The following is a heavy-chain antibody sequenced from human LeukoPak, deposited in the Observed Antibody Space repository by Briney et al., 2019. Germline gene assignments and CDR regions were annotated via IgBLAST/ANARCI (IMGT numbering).Heavy chain of an antibody. J-gene: IGHJ4*02. CDR3: ARAMVRGVNRRNPFDY. Sequence: ASVKVSCKASGYTFTSYYMHWLRQAPGQGLEWMGIINPSGGSTSYAQKFQGRVTMTRDTSTSTVYMELSSLRSEDTAVYYCARAMVRGVNRRNPFDYWGQGTLVTVSS. CDR2: INPSGGST. V-gene: IGHV1-46*01. CDR1: GYTFTSYY. D-gene: IGHD3-10*01.